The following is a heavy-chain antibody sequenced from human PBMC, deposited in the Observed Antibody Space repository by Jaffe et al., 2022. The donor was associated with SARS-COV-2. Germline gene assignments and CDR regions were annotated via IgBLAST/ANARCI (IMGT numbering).Heavy chain of an antibody. CDR1: GYTFTSYG. Sequence: QVQLVQSGAEVKKPGASVKVSCKASGYTFTSYGISWVRQAPGQGLEWMGWISAYNGNTNYAQKLQGRVTMTTDTSTSTAYMELRSLRSDDTAVYYCARVSYDYVWGSYPEDRVPFDYWGQGTLVTVSS. D-gene: IGHD3-16*01. V-gene: IGHV1-18*01. CDR2: ISAYNGNT. J-gene: IGHJ4*02. CDR3: ARVSYDYVWGSYPEDRVPFDY.